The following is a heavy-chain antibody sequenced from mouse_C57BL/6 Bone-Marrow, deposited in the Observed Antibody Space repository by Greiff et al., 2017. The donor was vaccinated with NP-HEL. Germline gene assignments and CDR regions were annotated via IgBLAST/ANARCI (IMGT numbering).Heavy chain of an antibody. D-gene: IGHD1-1*01. Sequence: QVQLKQPGAELVKPGASVKVSCKASGYTFTSYWMHWVKQRPGQGLEWIGRIHPSDSDTNYNQKFKGKATLTVDKSSSTAYMQLSSLTSEDSAVYYCAKKSPVGATVVANDYWGQGTTLTVSS. CDR2: IHPSDSDT. V-gene: IGHV1-74*01. J-gene: IGHJ2*01. CDR3: AKKSPVGATVVANDY. CDR1: GYTFTSYW.